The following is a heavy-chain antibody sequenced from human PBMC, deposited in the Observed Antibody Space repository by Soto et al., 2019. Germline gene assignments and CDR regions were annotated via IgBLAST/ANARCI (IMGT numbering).Heavy chain of an antibody. CDR2: IIPIFGTA. J-gene: IGHJ6*02. V-gene: IGHV1-69*13. CDR1: GGTFSSYA. CDR3: ASRIAARPLWYYYYGMDV. Sequence: GASVKVSCKASGGTFSSYAISWVRQAPGQGLEWMGGIIPIFGTANYAQKFQGRVTITADESTSTAYMELSSLRSEDTAVYYCASRIAARPLWYYYYGMDVWGQGTTVIVSS. D-gene: IGHD6-6*01.